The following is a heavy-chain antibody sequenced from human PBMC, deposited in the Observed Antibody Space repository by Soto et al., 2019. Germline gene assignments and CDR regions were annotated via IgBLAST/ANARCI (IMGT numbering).Heavy chain of an antibody. Sequence: QAHLVESGGGVVQPGRSLRLSCAASGFTFTSYGMHWVRQAPGTRLEWVAVISYDGGRQHYADSVKGRFTISRDNSKNMVLLKMNSLRAEDTAVYYCVSDRGYGHASVPYSWGQGTLVSVSS. D-gene: IGHD5-18*01. CDR1: GFTFTSYG. V-gene: IGHV3-30*03. CDR3: VSDRGYGHASVPYS. CDR2: ISYDGGRQ. J-gene: IGHJ4*02.